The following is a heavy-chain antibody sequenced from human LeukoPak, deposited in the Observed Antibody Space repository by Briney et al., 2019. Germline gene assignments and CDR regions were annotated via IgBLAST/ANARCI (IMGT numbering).Heavy chain of an antibody. CDR3: ARDLDDYGGNSTRDY. CDR1: GYTFTGYY. CDR2: INPNSGGT. Sequence: ASVKVSCKASGYTFTGYYMHWVRQAPGQGLEWMGWINPNSGGTNYAQKFQGRVTMTRDTSISTAYMELSRLRSDDTAVYYCARDLDDYGGNSTRDYWGQGTLVTVSS. J-gene: IGHJ4*02. D-gene: IGHD4-23*01. V-gene: IGHV1-2*02.